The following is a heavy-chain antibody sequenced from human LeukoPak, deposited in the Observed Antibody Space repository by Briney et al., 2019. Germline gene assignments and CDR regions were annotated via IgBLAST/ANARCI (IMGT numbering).Heavy chain of an antibody. J-gene: IGHJ5*02. CDR2: SVPILGLP. CDR1: GGPFSSYA. CDR3: ARGRGYYGSGGFDP. D-gene: IGHD3-10*01. V-gene: IGHV1-69*04. Sequence: SVKVSCKASGGPFSSYAFSWLRQAPGQGLEWMGRSVPILGLPDYAQKFQGRVTMTRNTSISTAYMELSSLRSEDTAVYYCARGRGYYGSGGFDPWGQGILVTVSS.